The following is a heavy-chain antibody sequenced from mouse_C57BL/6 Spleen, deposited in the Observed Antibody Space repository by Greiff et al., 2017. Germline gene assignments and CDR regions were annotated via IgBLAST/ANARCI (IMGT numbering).Heavy chain of an antibody. Sequence: EVKLQESGPELVKPGASVKMSCKASGYTFTDYNMHWVKQSHGKSLEWIGYINPNNGGTSYNQKFKGKATLTVNKSSSTAYMELRSLTSEDSAVYFCARGGYDYDGHLFADWGQGTLVTVSA. CDR2: INPNNGGT. V-gene: IGHV1-22*01. CDR3: ARGGYDYDGHLFAD. CDR1: GYTFTDYN. J-gene: IGHJ3*01. D-gene: IGHD2-4*01.